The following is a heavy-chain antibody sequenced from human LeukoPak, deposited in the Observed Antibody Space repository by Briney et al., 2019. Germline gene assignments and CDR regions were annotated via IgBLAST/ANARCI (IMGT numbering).Heavy chain of an antibody. CDR3: AILTYYYDSSGYPLFQH. V-gene: IGHV3-23*01. CDR1: GFTFSSHA. J-gene: IGHJ1*01. D-gene: IGHD3-22*01. Sequence: GGSLRLSCAASGFTFSSHAMNWVRQAPGKGLEWVSSIGGIGASSYYADSVKGRFTISRDNSKNTLYLQMNSLRAEDTAVYYCAILTYYYDSSGYPLFQHWGQGTLVTVSS. CDR2: IGGIGASS.